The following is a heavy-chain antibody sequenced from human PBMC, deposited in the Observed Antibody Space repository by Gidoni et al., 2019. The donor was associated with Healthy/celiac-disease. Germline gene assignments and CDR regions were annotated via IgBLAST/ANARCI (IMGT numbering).Heavy chain of an antibody. D-gene: IGHD3-9*01. CDR3: TTRSLYYDILTGRNGVGRVDY. CDR1: GFTFSNAW. J-gene: IGHJ4*02. CDR2: IKSKTDGGTT. V-gene: IGHV3-15*01. Sequence: EVQLVESGGGLVKPGGSLRLSCAASGFTFSNAWMSWVRQAPGKGLEWVGRIKSKTDGGTTDYAAPVKGRFTISRDDSKNTLYPQMNSLKTEDTAVYYCTTRSLYYDILTGRNGVGRVDYWGQGTLVTVSS.